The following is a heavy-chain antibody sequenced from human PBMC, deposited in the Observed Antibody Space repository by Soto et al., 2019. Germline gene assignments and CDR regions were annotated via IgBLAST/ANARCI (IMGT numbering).Heavy chain of an antibody. CDR3: AKGGPMVRGPRGYFDY. J-gene: IGHJ4*02. V-gene: IGHV3-30*18. CDR2: ISYDGSNK. CDR1: GITFNSYG. D-gene: IGHD3-10*01. Sequence: QVQLVESGGGVVQPGRSLRISCAASGITFNSYGMHWVRQAPGKGLEWVAVISYDGSNKYYADSVKGRFTISRDNSKNTLYLQMNSLRAEDTAVYYCAKGGPMVRGPRGYFDYWGQGTLVTVSS.